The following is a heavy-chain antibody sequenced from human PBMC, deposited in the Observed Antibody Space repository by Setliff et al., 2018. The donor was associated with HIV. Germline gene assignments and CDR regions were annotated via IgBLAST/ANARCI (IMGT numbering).Heavy chain of an antibody. D-gene: IGHD3-10*01. Sequence: SGPTLVNPTETLTLTCTVSGFSLSNARMGVSWIRQPPGKALEWLAHIFSNDGKSYSTSLKSRLTISKDTSKSQVVLTMTNMDPVDTATYYCGRIPDYYGSGGVWFDPWGQGTLVTVSS. CDR3: GRIPDYYGSGGVWFDP. CDR1: GFSLSNARMG. CDR2: IFSNDGK. J-gene: IGHJ5*02. V-gene: IGHV2-26*01.